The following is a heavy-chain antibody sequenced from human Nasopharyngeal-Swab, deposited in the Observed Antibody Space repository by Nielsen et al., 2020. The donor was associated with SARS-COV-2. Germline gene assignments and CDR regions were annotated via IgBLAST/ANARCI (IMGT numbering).Heavy chain of an antibody. Sequence: GGCLRLSCSASGLTFDIYEMDCVRQAPGKGLEWVSYISSTGSTIYYADSVKGRFTISRDNAKNSLYLQMNSLRAEDTAVYYCARVGGGSSGYYFDFWGQGTPVTVSS. D-gene: IGHD3-22*01. V-gene: IGHV3-48*03. CDR2: ISSTGSTI. CDR1: GLTFDIYE. CDR3: ARVGGGSSGYYFDF. J-gene: IGHJ4*02.